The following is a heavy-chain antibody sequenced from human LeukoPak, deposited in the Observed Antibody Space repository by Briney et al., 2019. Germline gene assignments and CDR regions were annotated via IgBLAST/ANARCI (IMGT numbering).Heavy chain of an antibody. J-gene: IGHJ4*02. CDR2: TYYSGST. CDR3: ARGGLEVGATSYLDY. Sequence: PSETLSLTCTVSGGSISSYYWSWIRQPPGKGLEWIGYTYYSGSTNYNPSLKSRVTIPVDTSKNQFSLKLSSVTAADTAVYYCARGGLEVGATSYLDYWGQGTLVTVSS. D-gene: IGHD1-26*01. CDR1: GGSISSYY. V-gene: IGHV4-59*12.